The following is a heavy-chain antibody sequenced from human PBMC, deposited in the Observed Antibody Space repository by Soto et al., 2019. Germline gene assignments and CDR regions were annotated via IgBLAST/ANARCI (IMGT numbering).Heavy chain of an antibody. D-gene: IGHD3-9*01. V-gene: IGHV1-18*01. J-gene: IGHJ4*02. CDR1: GYTFTSYR. CDR3: ARVELARRYFDRFDY. Sequence: QVQLVQSGAEVKKPGASVKVSCKASGYTFTSYRISWVRQAPGQGLEWMGWISAYSGHTNYAQKLQGRVTMTTDTSSNTAYIVLSRPRSDDTAVYFCARVELARRYFDRFDYWGQGTLVTVSS. CDR2: ISAYSGHT.